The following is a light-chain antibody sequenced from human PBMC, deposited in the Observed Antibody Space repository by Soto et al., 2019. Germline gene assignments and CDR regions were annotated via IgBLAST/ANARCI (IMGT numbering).Light chain of an antibody. CDR1: ESIATW. CDR2: DAS. V-gene: IGKV1-5*01. CDR3: HQYNNY. J-gene: IGKJ2*01. Sequence: DVHMTQSPSTLSSSLGDRVTITCRASESIATWLAWYQQKPGQAPKLLIYDASRLESGVPARFCGGGSGTEFTLPISGLQPEYFATYYSHQYNNYFGPGTKLEI.